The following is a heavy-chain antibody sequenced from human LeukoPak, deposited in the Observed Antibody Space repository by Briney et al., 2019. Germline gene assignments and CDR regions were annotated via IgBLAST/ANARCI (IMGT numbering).Heavy chain of an antibody. D-gene: IGHD3-22*01. Sequence: PGGSLRLSCAASGFTFSSYAMHWVRQPPGKGLEWVAVISYDGSNKYYADSVKGRFTISRDNSKNTLYLQMNSLRAEDTAVYYCARDGALYYYDSSGYLDYWGQGTLVTVSS. CDR2: ISYDGSNK. CDR1: GFTFSSYA. J-gene: IGHJ4*02. V-gene: IGHV3-30*01. CDR3: ARDGALYYYDSSGYLDY.